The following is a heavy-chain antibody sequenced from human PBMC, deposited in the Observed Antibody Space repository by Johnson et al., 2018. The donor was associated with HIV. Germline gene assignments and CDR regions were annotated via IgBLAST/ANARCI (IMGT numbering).Heavy chain of an antibody. CDR3: AKLVGYYYDSSGYYAVDDAFDI. D-gene: IGHD3-22*01. J-gene: IGHJ3*02. Sequence: QVQLVESGGGVVQPGGSLRLSCAASGFTFSSYGMHWVRQAPGKGLEWLAIISYDGNNKYYADSVKGRFTISRDNSKNTLYMQMNSLKTEDTAVYYCAKLVGYYYDSSGYYAVDDAFDIWGQGTMVTVSS. CDR2: ISYDGNNK. V-gene: IGHV3-30-3*02. CDR1: GFTFSSYG.